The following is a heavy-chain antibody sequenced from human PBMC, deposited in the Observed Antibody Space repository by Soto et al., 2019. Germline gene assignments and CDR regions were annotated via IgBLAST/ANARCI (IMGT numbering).Heavy chain of an antibody. V-gene: IGHV3-23*01. D-gene: IGHD3-10*01. CDR3: AKYFGSGTYYKYYYYYYMDV. CDR1: GGSFNIYA. J-gene: IGHJ6*03. Sequence: GGSLRLSCAASGGSFNIYALSWVRQAPGKGLEWVSGISAGGGGTYYADSVKGRYTISRDDSKDTLYLQMNSLRAEDAAVYYCAKYFGSGTYYKYYYYYYMDVWGKGTTVTVSS. CDR2: ISAGGGGT.